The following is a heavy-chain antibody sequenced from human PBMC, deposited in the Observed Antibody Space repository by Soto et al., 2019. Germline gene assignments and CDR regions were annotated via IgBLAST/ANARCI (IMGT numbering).Heavy chain of an antibody. D-gene: IGHD5-12*01. CDR2: INPNSGGT. CDR1: GYTFTGYY. CDR3: ARDGIVATIIYPYYYGMDV. Sequence: ASVKVSCKASGYTFTGYYMHWVRQAPGQGLEWMGWINPNSGGTNYAQKFQGRVTMTRDTSISTAYMELSRLGSDDTAVYYCARDGIVATIIYPYYYGMDVWGQGTTVTVSS. V-gene: IGHV1-2*02. J-gene: IGHJ6*02.